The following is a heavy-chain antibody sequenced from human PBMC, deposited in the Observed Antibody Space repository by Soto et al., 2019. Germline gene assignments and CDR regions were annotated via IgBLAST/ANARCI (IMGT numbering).Heavy chain of an antibody. D-gene: IGHD3-22*01. Sequence: SVTMSLTCPVSAGALSSYYWSWLRPQAGKGLEWIGEINHSGGTSYNPSLKSRVTISVDTSKSQFSMKLTSVTAADRAVYYCARGSVDTVDSSGLYEYWGQGTPVTGSA. CDR3: ARGSVDTVDSSGLYEY. CDR1: AGALSSYY. V-gene: IGHV4-34*01. J-gene: IGHJ4*02. CDR2: INHSGGT.